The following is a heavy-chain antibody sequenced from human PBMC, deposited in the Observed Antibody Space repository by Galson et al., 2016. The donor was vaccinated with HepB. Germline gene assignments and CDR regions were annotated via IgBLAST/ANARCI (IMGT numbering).Heavy chain of an antibody. J-gene: IGHJ5*02. D-gene: IGHD1-26*01. CDR3: ARDIRRGGTSRHSCFDP. CDR2: IYNSGRT. CDR1: GGSVSSGSYY. Sequence: ETLSLTCTVSGGSVSSGSYYWSWIRQPPGKGLEWIGYIYNSGRTYYNPSLKRRVTISVDTSKNQFSLKLNSVTAADTAVYYCARDIRRGGTSRHSCFDPWGQGTLVTVSS. V-gene: IGHV4-61*01.